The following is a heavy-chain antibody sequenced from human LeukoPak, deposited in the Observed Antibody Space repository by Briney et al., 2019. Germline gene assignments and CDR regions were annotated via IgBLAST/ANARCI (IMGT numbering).Heavy chain of an antibody. V-gene: IGHV3-23*01. CDR2: ISGSGGST. Sequence: GGSLRLSCAASGFTFSSYAMSWVRQAPGKGLEWVSAISGSGGSTYYADSVKGRFTISRDDSKNTAYLQMNSLKTEDTAVYYCTKNYYDSSGYYYDAFDIWGQGTMVTVSS. J-gene: IGHJ3*02. CDR3: TKNYYDSSGYYYDAFDI. D-gene: IGHD3-22*01. CDR1: GFTFSSYA.